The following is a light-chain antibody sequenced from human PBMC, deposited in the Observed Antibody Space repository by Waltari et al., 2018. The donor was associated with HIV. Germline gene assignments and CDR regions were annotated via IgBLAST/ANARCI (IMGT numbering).Light chain of an antibody. CDR1: SSDVGGYKY. CDR3: SSYAGRYYV. J-gene: IGLJ1*01. V-gene: IGLV2-14*03. Sequence: QSALTQPASVSGSPGQSITISCTGTSSDVGGYKYVSWYQQHPGKAPKLIIYDVSNRPAGVSDRFAGSKSGTTASLTISGLQAEDEADYYCSSYAGRYYVFGIGTKVTVL. CDR2: DVS.